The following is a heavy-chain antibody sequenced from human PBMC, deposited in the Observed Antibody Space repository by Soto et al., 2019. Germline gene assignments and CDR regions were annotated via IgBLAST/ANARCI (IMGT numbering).Heavy chain of an antibody. CDR1: GGSISSGDYY. D-gene: IGHD3-9*01. CDR2: ISYSGST. J-gene: IGHJ5*02. CDR3: ARGKNWYYDILTAYTWFDP. V-gene: IGHV4-30-4*01. Sequence: SETLSLTCTVSGGSISSGDYYWSWIRQPPGKGLEWIGYISYSGSTYYNPSLKSRVTISVDTSKNQFSLKLSSVTAADTALYYCARGKNWYYDILTAYTWFDPWGQGTLVTVSS.